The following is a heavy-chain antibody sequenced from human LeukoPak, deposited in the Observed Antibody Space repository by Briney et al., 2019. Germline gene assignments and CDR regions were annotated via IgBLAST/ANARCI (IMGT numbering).Heavy chain of an antibody. CDR2: MSGSGYYT. V-gene: IGHV3-23*01. CDR1: GFAFSNFA. CDR3: AKMEGQRLYDYCMDV. D-gene: IGHD3-3*01. J-gene: IGHJ6*03. Sequence: GSLRLSCAASGFAFSNFAMSWVRQAPGKGLEWVSAMSGSGYYTYYVESVKGRFTISRDNSKNTLYLHMNSLRADDTAVYYCAKMEGQRLYDYCMDVWGRGTTGTVSS.